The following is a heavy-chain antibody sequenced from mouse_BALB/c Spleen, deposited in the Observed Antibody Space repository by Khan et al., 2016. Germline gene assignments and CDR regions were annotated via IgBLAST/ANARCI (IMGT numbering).Heavy chain of an antibody. D-gene: IGHD1-1*01. V-gene: IGHV4-1*02. CDR3: ARLYYDGSSDY. Sequence: EVKLLESGGGLVQPGGSLKLSCAASGFDFSRYWMSWVRQAPGTGLEWIGEINPDSSTITYTPSLKDKFIISRDNAKNTLYLQMSKVRSEDTALYYCARLYYDGSSDYWGQGTTLTVSS. CDR2: INPDSSTI. J-gene: IGHJ2*01. CDR1: GFDFSRYW.